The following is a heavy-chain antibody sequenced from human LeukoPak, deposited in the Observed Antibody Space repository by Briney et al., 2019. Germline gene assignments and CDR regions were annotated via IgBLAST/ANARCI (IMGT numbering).Heavy chain of an antibody. V-gene: IGHV3-74*01. CDR2: INSDGSST. J-gene: IGHJ4*02. CDR3: AREGYDSSGYYKTDY. Sequence: GGSLRLSCAASGFTFSSYWMHWVRQAPGKGLGWVSRINSDGSSTIYADSVKGRFTISRDNAKNTLYLQMNSLRAEDTAVYYCAREGYDSSGYYKTDYWGQGTLVTVSS. D-gene: IGHD3-22*01. CDR1: GFTFSSYW.